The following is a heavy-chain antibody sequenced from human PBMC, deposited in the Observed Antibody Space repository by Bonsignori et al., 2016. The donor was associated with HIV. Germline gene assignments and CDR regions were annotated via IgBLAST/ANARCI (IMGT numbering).Heavy chain of an antibody. V-gene: IGHV3-74*01. CDR1: GFTFSSSW. CDR2: ISTDGSTT. D-gene: IGHD2-15*01. CDR3: ARNEGYRFDY. J-gene: IGHJ4*02. Sequence: EVQLVESGGALVQPGGSLRLSCVASGFTFSSSWMHWVRQVPGKGLMWVSLISTDGSTTTYADSVRGRFTISRDNARNTLYLQMISLGAEDTAVYYCARNEGYRFDYWGQGSLVTVSS.